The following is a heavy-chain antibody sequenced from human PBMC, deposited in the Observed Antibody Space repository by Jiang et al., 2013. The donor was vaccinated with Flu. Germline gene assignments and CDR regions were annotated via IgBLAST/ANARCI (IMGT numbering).Heavy chain of an antibody. CDR3: ARARAPEIAAYYFDY. V-gene: IGHV4-59*11. CDR2: IHYSGST. CDR1: GGSISSHY. D-gene: IGHD2-21*01. J-gene: IGHJ4*02. Sequence: GLLKPSETLSLTCTVSGGSISSHYWNWIRQAPGKGLEWIGYIHYSGSTNYNFSLKSRVTISKDKSKSQFSLKVKSVTSADTAVYYCARARAPEIAAYYFDYWGQGTLATVSS.